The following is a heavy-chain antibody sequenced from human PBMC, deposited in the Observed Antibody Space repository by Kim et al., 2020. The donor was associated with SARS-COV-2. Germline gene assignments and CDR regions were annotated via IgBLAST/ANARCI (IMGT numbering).Heavy chain of an antibody. J-gene: IGHJ4*02. CDR3: ASGSTYYFDY. V-gene: IGHV3-11*06. D-gene: IGHD3-10*01. CDR2: YP. Sequence: YPNYADSVKSRYTISRDNAKNSLYLRMNSLGAEDTAVYYCASGSTYYFDYWGQGTLVTVSS.